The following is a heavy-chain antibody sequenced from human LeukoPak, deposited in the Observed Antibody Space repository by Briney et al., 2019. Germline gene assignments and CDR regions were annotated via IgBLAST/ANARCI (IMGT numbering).Heavy chain of an antibody. V-gene: IGHV3-23*01. CDR3: AKEGPTDYYDSSGSYFDY. CDR2: IGGSGGST. J-gene: IGHJ4*02. CDR1: GFTFSSYA. Sequence: GGSLRLSCTASGFTFSSYAMSWVREAPGKGLEWVSAIGGSGGSTYYADSVKGRFTISRDNSKNTLYLQMNSLRAEDTAVYYCAKEGPTDYYDSSGSYFDYWGQGTLVTVSS. D-gene: IGHD3-22*01.